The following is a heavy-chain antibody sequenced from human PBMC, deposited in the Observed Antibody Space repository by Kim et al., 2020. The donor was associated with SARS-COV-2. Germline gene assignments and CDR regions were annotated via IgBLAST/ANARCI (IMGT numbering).Heavy chain of an antibody. V-gene: IGHV1-18*01. CDR3: ARDSHSSSHY. Sequence: NTNYAQKLQGRVTMTTDTSTSTAYMELRSLRSDDTAVYYCARDSHSSSHYWGQGTLVTVSS. D-gene: IGHD6-13*01. CDR2: NT. J-gene: IGHJ4*02.